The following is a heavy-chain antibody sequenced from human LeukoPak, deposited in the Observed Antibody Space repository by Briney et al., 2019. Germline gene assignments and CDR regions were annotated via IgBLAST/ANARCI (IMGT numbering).Heavy chain of an antibody. CDR1: GFTFSSYS. CDR2: ISSTSSSI. V-gene: IGHV3-48*01. J-gene: IGHJ4*02. D-gene: IGHD5-18*01. CDR3: ARALGYSYGYVIDY. Sequence: GGSLRLSCAASGFTFSSYSMNWVRQAPGKGLEWVSYISSTSSSIYYADSVKGRFTISGDNAKNSLYLQMSSLRAEDTGVYYCARALGYSYGYVIDYWGQGTLVTVSS.